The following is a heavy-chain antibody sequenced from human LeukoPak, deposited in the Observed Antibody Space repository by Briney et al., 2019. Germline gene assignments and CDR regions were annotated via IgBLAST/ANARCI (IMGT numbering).Heavy chain of an antibody. J-gene: IGHJ4*02. CDR3: ARHVSRYYDSSGYLNY. D-gene: IGHD3-22*01. V-gene: IGHV3-20*04. Sequence: PGGSLRLSCEASGSGFTFGNSALSWVRQAPGKGLEWVSGINWNGGSTGYADSVKGRFTISRDNAKNSLYLQMNSLRAEDTALYYCARHVSRYYDSSGYLNYWGQGTLVTVSS. CDR1: GSGFTFGNSA. CDR2: INWNGGST.